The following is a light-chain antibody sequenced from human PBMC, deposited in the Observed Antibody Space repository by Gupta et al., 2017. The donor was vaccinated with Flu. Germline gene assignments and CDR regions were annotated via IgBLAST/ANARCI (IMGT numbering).Light chain of an antibody. CDR3: QQYGCAPLT. CDR1: QSVSSSY. J-gene: IGKJ1*01. CDR2: DAY. V-gene: IGKV3-20*01. Sequence: GTLSLSPGERATLSCRASQSVSSSYVAWYQKQLGQAPRLLFDDAYSRAAGIPGRCGSRGARKVCTTIISRVEPEYVAVYYGQQYGCAPLTFGRGTKVEIK.